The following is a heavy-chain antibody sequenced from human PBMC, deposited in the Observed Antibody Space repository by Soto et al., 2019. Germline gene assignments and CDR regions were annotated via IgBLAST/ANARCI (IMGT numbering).Heavy chain of an antibody. CDR2: INAGNGNT. D-gene: IGHD5-12*01. Sequence: QVQLVQSGAEVKKPGASVKVSCKASGYTFTSYAMHWVRQAPGQRLEWMGWINAGNGNTKYSQKFQGRVTITRDTSARRAYREVSSLRSEDTAGYYCARSLGLRLRRAFDGMDVWGQGSTITVSS. V-gene: IGHV1-3*01. CDR1: GYTFTSYA. CDR3: ARSLGLRLRRAFDGMDV. J-gene: IGHJ6*02.